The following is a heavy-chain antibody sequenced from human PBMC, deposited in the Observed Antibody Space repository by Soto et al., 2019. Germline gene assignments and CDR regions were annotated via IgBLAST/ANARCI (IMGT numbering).Heavy chain of an antibody. D-gene: IGHD3-3*01. CDR2: IYTSGST. J-gene: IGHJ6*02. CDR3: AKEPVSITIFGVNGMDV. Sequence: SETLSLTCTVSGGSISSYYWSWIRQPAGKGLEWIGRIYTSGSTNYNPSLKSRVTISVDTSKNQFSLKLSSVTAADTAVYYCAKEPVSITIFGVNGMDVWGQGTTVTVSS. V-gene: IGHV4-4*07. CDR1: GGSISSYY.